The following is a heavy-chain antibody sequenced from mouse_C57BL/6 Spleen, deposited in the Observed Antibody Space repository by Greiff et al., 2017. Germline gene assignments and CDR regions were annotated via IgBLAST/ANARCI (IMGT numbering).Heavy chain of an antibody. J-gene: IGHJ1*03. CDR1: GYAFSSSW. V-gene: IGHV1-82*01. Sequence: QVQLQQSGPELVKPGASVKISCKASGYAFSSSWMNWVKQRPGKGLEWIGRIYPGDGDTNYNGKFKGKATLTADKSSSTAYMQRSSLTSEDSAVYFCAREDYTTVVPHWYFDVWGTGTTVTVSS. D-gene: IGHD1-1*01. CDR2: IYPGDGDT. CDR3: AREDYTTVVPHWYFDV.